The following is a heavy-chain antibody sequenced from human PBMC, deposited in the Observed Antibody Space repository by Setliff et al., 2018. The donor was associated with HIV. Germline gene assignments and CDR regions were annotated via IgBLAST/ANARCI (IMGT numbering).Heavy chain of an antibody. J-gene: IGHJ6*03. V-gene: IGHV4-34*01. CDR2: INHSGST. Sequence: SETLSLTCAVYGGSFSGYYWSWIRQPPGKGLEWIGEINHSGSTNYNPSLKSRVTISVDTSKNQFSLKLSSVTAADTAVYYCERGLRSSWYNYYYYMDVWGKGTTVTVSS. CDR1: GGSFSGYY. D-gene: IGHD6-13*01. CDR3: ERGLRSSWYNYYYYMDV.